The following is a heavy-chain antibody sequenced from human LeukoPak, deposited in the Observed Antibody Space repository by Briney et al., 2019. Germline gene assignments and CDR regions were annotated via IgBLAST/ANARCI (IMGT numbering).Heavy chain of an antibody. V-gene: IGHV1-18*04. J-gene: IGHJ4*02. CDR2: ISGDNGDT. Sequence: EASVKVSCMASGYIFTGYYMHWVRQAPGQGLEWVGWISGDNGDTNYAQNLQGRVTMTRDTSTSTAYIELRSLGSDETAVYYCARVGLLTGYYFFDYWGQGTLVTVSS. CDR3: ARVGLLTGYYFFDY. CDR1: GYIFTGYY. D-gene: IGHD3-9*01.